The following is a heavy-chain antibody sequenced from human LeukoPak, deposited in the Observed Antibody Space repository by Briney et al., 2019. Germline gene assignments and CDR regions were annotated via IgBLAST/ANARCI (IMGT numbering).Heavy chain of an antibody. D-gene: IGHD2-15*01. Sequence: GGSPRLSCAASGFTFSSYSMNWVRQAPGKGLEWVSSISSSSSYIYYADPVKGRFTISRDNAKNSLYLQMNSLRAEDTAVYYCASYCSGGSCYDYWGQGTLVTVSS. CDR1: GFTFSSYS. CDR3: ASYCSGGSCYDY. CDR2: ISSSSSYI. J-gene: IGHJ4*02. V-gene: IGHV3-21*01.